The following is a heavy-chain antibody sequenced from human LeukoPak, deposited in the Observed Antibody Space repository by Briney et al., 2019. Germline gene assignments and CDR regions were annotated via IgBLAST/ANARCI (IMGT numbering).Heavy chain of an antibody. J-gene: IGHJ3*02. D-gene: IGHD4-17*01. CDR3: ARLGKTTVTTSWAFDI. V-gene: IGHV4-39*01. CDR1: GGSISSSSYY. Sequence: PSETLSLTCTVSGGSISSSSYYWGWIRQPPGKGLEWIGSIYYSGNTYCNPSLKSRVTISVDTSKNQFSLKLSSVTAADTAVYYCARLGKTTVTTSWAFDIWGQGTMVIVSS. CDR2: IYYSGNT.